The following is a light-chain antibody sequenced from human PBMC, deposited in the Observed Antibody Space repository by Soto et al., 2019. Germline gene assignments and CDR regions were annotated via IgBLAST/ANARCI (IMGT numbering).Light chain of an antibody. V-gene: IGLV2-8*01. CDR3: SAYAGNNNPVI. Sequence: QSVLTQPPSASGSPGQSVTISCTGTSSDVGGHNFVSWHQQHPGKAPKFLIYEVTKRPSGVPDRFSGSKSGITASLTVSGLQADDEAYYYCSAYAGNNNPVIFGGGTKLTVL. J-gene: IGLJ2*01. CDR2: EVT. CDR1: SSDVGGHNF.